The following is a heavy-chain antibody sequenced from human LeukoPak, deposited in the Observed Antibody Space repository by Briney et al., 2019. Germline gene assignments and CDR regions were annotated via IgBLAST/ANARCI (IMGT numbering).Heavy chain of an antibody. CDR1: GESISGFY. V-gene: IGHV4-59*01. D-gene: IGHD2-21*01. CDR3: ARGVVIAPQTFDY. J-gene: IGHJ4*02. CDR2: IYYSGST. Sequence: SETLSLTCTVSGESISGFYWTWIRQPPGKGLEWIGYIYYSGSTNYNPSLKSRVTISVDTSKNQFCLKLSSVTAADTAVYYCARGVVIAPQTFDYWGQGTLVTVSS.